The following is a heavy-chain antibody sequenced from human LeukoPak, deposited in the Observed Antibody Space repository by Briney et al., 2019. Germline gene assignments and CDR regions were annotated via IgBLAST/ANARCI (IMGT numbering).Heavy chain of an antibody. Sequence: PGRSLRLSCAASGFTFSSYAMHWVRQAPGKGLEGVAVIWYDGSNKYYADSVKGRFTISRDNSKNTLHLQMNSLRAEDTAVYYCARAPLCSGGSCYTSYYYYAMDVWGQGTTVTVSS. CDR3: ARAPLCSGGSCYTSYYYYAMDV. CDR2: IWYDGSNK. CDR1: GFTFSSYA. J-gene: IGHJ6*02. D-gene: IGHD2-15*01. V-gene: IGHV3-33*01.